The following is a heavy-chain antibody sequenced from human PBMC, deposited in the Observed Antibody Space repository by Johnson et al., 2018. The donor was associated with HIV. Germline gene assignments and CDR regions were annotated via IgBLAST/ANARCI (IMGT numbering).Heavy chain of an antibody. D-gene: IGHD1-7*01. CDR1: GFTFSDYY. CDR3: ARETEYNWNYALAFDI. CDR2: ISSSGSTI. V-gene: IGHV3-11*04. Sequence: LVESGGGVVQPGRSLRLSCAASGFTFSDYYMSWIRQAPGKGLEWVSYISSSGSTIYYADSVKGRFTISRDNAKNSLYLQMNSLRAEDTAVYYCARETEYNWNYALAFDIWGQGTMVTVSS. J-gene: IGHJ3*02.